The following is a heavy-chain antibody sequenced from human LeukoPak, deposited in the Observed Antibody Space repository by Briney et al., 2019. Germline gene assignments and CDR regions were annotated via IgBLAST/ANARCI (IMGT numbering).Heavy chain of an antibody. D-gene: IGHD2-2*01. Sequence: ASVKVSCKVSGYTLTELSMHWVRQAPGKGLEWMGGYDPEDGETIYAQKFQGRVTMTEDTSTDTAYMELSSLRSEDTAVYYCATDRSWVVPAAPTSYWFDPWGQGTLATVSS. J-gene: IGHJ5*02. V-gene: IGHV1-24*01. CDR1: GYTLTELS. CDR3: ATDRSWVVPAAPTSYWFDP. CDR2: YDPEDGET.